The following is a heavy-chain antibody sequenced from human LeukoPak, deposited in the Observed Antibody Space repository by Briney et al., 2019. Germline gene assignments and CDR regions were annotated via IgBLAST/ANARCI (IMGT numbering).Heavy chain of an antibody. J-gene: IGHJ3*02. CDR3: ARGGERGQLRRGFAFDI. CDR2: ISTYDGRT. V-gene: IGHV1-18*01. D-gene: IGHD2-2*01. Sequence: ASVKVSCKASGYTFSNYGVSWVRQAPGQGLEWMGWISTYDGRTNFAQKLQGRVTMTTDTSTSTAYMELRSLRSDDTAVYYCARGGERGQLRRGFAFDIWGQGTMVTVSS. CDR1: GYTFSNYG.